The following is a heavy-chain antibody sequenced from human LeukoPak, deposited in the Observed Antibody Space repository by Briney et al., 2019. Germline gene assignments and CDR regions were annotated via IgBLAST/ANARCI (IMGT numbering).Heavy chain of an antibody. D-gene: IGHD3-16*02. Sequence: SETLSLTCAVYGGSFSGYYWSWIREPPGKGLEWIGEINHSGSTNYNPSLKSRVTISVDTSKNQFSLKLSSVTAADTAVYYCARGRDDYVWGSYRYTGRLNHDYWGQGTLVTVSS. CDR3: ARGRDDYVWGSYRYTGRLNHDY. CDR2: INHSGST. CDR1: GGSFSGYY. V-gene: IGHV4-34*01. J-gene: IGHJ4*02.